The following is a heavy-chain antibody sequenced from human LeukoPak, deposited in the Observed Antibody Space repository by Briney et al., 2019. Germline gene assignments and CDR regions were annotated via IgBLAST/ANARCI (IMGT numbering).Heavy chain of an antibody. CDR2: TSAYNGNT. J-gene: IGHJ4*02. V-gene: IGHV1-18*01. Sequence: ASVKVSCKASGYTFTSYGISWVRQAPGQGLEWMGWTSAYNGNTNYAQKLQGRVTMTTDTSTSTAYMELRSLRSDDTVVYYCARDKPYYGDYDYWGQGTLVTVSS. CDR1: GYTFTSYG. CDR3: ARDKPYYGDYDY. D-gene: IGHD4-17*01.